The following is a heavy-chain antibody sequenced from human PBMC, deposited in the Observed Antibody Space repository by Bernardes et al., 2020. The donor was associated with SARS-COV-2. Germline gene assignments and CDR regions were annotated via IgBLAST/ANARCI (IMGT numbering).Heavy chain of an antibody. V-gene: IGHV4-59*12. CDR2: IYYSGST. J-gene: IGHJ6*02. D-gene: IGHD3-22*01. Sequence: SETLSLTCTVSGGSISSYYWSWIRQPPGMGLEWIGYIYYSGSTNYNPSLKSRVTISVDTSKNQFSLRLSSVTAADTAVYYCAGGSSSGFYPRYYFGMDVWGQGTTVTVSS. CDR1: GGSISSYY. CDR3: AGGSSSGFYPRYYFGMDV.